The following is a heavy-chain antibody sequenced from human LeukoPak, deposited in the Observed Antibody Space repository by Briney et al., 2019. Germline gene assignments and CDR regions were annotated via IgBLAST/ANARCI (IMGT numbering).Heavy chain of an antibody. D-gene: IGHD3-22*01. CDR2: ISSSSSTI. CDR3: ARDTIPSYDSSGHFDY. CDR1: GFTFSSYS. V-gene: IGHV3-48*04. Sequence: PGGSLRLSCAASGFTFSSYSMNWVRQAPGKGLEWVSYISSSSSTIYYADSVKGRFTISRDNAKNSLYLQMNSLRAEDTAVYYCARDTIPSYDSSGHFDYWGQGTPVTVSS. J-gene: IGHJ4*02.